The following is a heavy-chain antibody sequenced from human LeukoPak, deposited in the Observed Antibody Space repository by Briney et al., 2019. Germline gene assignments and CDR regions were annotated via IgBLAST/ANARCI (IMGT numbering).Heavy chain of an antibody. Sequence: ASVKVSCKTSGYTFTGSYMHWVRQAPGQGLEWMGWINPSSGNTNYAQKFQGRVTMTRGTSITTAYMDLTRLRSDDTAAYYCARVLSDSTGYYYYDYFDYCGQGTLVTVSS. CDR2: INPSSGNT. CDR1: GYTFTGSY. D-gene: IGHD3-22*01. V-gene: IGHV1-2*02. J-gene: IGHJ4*02. CDR3: ARVLSDSTGYYYYDYFDY.